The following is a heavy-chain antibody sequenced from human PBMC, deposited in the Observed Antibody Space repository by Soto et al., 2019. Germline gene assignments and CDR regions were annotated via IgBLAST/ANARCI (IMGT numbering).Heavy chain of an antibody. Sequence: PSETLSLTCSVSGGSLSTYYGGWIRQPPGKGLEWIGYIYYTGTTNYHPSLKSRVTISVDTSKNQFSLKLSSVTAADTAVYYCARLGGYYQAFDSWGQGTLVTVSS. V-gene: IGHV4-59*08. J-gene: IGHJ4*02. CDR3: ARLGGYYQAFDS. CDR2: IYYTGTT. CDR1: GGSLSTYY. D-gene: IGHD3-22*01.